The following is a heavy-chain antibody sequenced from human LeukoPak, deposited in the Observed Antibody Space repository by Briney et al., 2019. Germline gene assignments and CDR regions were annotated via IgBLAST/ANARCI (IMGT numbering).Heavy chain of an antibody. J-gene: IGHJ4*02. CDR2: INPNSGGT. D-gene: IGHD3-10*01. CDR3: ARDRGYGSGIRDY. CDR1: GYTFTGYY. V-gene: IGHV1-2*02. Sequence: GASVKVSCKASGYTFTGYYMHWVRQAPGQGLEWMGWINPNSGGTNYAQKLQGRVTMTTDTSTSTAYMELRSLRSDDTAVYYCARDRGYGSGIRDYWGQGTLVTVSS.